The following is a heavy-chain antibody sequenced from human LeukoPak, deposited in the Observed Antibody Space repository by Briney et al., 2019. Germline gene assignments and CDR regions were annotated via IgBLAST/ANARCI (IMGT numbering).Heavy chain of an antibody. Sequence: SETLSLTCAVYGGSFSGYYWSWIRQPPGKGLEWTGEINHSGSTNYNPSLKSRVTISVDTSKNQFSLKLSSVTAADTAVYYCARQSQALLLWFGWFDPWGQGTLVTVSA. CDR1: GGSFSGYY. CDR2: INHSGST. J-gene: IGHJ5*02. D-gene: IGHD3-10*01. V-gene: IGHV4-34*01. CDR3: ARQSQALLLWFGWFDP.